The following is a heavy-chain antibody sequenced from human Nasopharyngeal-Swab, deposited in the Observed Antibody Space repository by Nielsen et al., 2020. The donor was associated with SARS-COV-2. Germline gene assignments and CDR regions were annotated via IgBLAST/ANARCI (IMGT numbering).Heavy chain of an antibody. CDR1: GGSFSGYY. J-gene: IGHJ4*02. CDR2: INHSART. V-gene: IGHV4-34*01. CDR3: ARIAGTFAFVDS. Sequence: SETLSLTCAVYGGSFSGYYWSWIRQPPGKGLEWIGEINHSARTNYNPSLKSRVTTSVDTSKNQFSLKLSSVTAADTAVYYCARIAGTFAFVDSWGQGTLVTVSS. D-gene: IGHD6-13*01.